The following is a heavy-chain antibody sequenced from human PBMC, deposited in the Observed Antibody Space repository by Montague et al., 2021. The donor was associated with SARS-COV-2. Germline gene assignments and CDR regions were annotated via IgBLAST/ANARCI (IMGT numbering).Heavy chain of an antibody. D-gene: IGHD5-18*01. Sequence: SLRLSCAASGFTFSSYAMHWVRQAPGKGLEWVAVISYDGSNKYYADSVKGRFTISRDNSKNTLYLQMNSLRAEDTAVHYCAAPMVKDYWGQGTLVTVSS. CDR2: ISYDGSNK. J-gene: IGHJ4*02. CDR1: GFTFSSYA. CDR3: AAPMVKDY. V-gene: IGHV3-30-3*01.